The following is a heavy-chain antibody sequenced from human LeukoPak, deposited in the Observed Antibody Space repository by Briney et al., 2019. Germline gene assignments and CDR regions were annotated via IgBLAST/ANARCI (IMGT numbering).Heavy chain of an antibody. V-gene: IGHV4-34*01. CDR3: ARGAWFGELSYGMDV. Sequence: TSETLSLTCAVYGGSFSGYYWSWIRQPPGKGLEWIGEINYSGSTNYNPSLKSRVTISVDTSKNQFSLKLSSVTAADTAVYYCARGAWFGELSYGMDVWGQGTTVTVSS. D-gene: IGHD3-10*01. CDR1: GGSFSGYY. J-gene: IGHJ6*02. CDR2: INYSGST.